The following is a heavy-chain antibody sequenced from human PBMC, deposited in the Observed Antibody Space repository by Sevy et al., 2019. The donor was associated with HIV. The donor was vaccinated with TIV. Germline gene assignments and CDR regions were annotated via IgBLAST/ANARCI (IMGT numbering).Heavy chain of an antibody. CDR3: ARNEDI. J-gene: IGHJ3*02. Sequence: ASVKVSCKASGDPLNVHKIHWVRQAPGQSLEWMGWINTGTGDTRFSQNFQGRVTLTRDTSANTAYMELSSLRSEDTAIYYCARNEDIWGQGTMVTVSS. CDR1: GDPLNVHK. CDR2: INTGTGDT. V-gene: IGHV1-3*04.